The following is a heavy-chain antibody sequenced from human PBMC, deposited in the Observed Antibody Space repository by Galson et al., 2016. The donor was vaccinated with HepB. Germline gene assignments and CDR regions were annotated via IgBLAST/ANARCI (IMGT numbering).Heavy chain of an antibody. V-gene: IGHV1-46*01. J-gene: IGHJ4*02. D-gene: IGHD6-19*01. CDR3: ARGGYNSGGY. Sequence: QSGAEVKKPGESLKISCKASGYTFTSYYLHWVRQAPGQGLEWMGTIIPGGDSRTDVQKFQGRLTMTTDTSTSTVYMELSSLRSEDTAVYYCARGGYNSGGYWGQGTLVTVSS. CDR2: IIPGGDSR. CDR1: GYTFTSYY.